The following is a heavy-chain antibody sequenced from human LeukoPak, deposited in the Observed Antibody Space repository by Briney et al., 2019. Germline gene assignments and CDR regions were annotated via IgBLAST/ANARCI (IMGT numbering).Heavy chain of an antibody. CDR3: AKGSPSNDYGDYEVLDY. J-gene: IGHJ4*02. CDR2: ISYDGSNK. CDR1: GFTFSSYG. Sequence: LPGRSLRLSCAASGFTFSSYGIHWVRQAPGKGLEWVAVISYDGSNKYYADSVKGRFTISRDNSKNTLYLQMNSLRAEDTAVYYCAKGSPSNDYGDYEVLDYWGQGTLVTVSS. D-gene: IGHD4-17*01. V-gene: IGHV3-30*18.